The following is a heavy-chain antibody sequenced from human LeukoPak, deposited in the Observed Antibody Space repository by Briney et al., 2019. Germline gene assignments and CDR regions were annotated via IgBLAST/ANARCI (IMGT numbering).Heavy chain of an antibody. D-gene: IGHD2-2*01. CDR1: GYSISSGYY. Sequence: SETLSLTCAVSGYSISSGYYWGWIRQPPGKGLEWIGSIYHSGSTYYNPSLKSRVTISVHTSKNQFSLKLTSVTAADTAVYFCARRVVTIGDDAFDIWGQGAMVTVSS. V-gene: IGHV4-38-2*01. J-gene: IGHJ3*02. CDR3: ARRVVTIGDDAFDI. CDR2: IYHSGST.